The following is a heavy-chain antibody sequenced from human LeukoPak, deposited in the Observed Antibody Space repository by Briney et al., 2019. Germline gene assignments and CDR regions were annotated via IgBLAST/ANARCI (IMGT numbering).Heavy chain of an antibody. CDR1: GLTFNNAW. D-gene: IGHD2-15*01. V-gene: IGHV3-15*01. J-gene: IGHJ4*02. CDR3: STGGGTHDY. CDR2: IRSRSAGGTT. Sequence: GGSLRLSCAASGLTFNNAWMSGVRQAPGKGLEWVGRIRSRSAGGTTDYGAPVKGRFTISRDDSKNTLYLQMNSLKTEDTAVYYCSTGGGTHDYWGQGTQVTVSS.